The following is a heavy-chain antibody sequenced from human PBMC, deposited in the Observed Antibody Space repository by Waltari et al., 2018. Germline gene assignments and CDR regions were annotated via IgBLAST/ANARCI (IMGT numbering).Heavy chain of an antibody. V-gene: IGHV1-69*01. D-gene: IGHD2-2*01. J-gene: IGHJ6*02. CDR1: GGTFRSYA. CDR2: IIPICGTA. CDR3: ARGVPAATGLLGYYYGMDV. Sequence: QVQLVQSGAEVKKPGSSVKVSCKASGGTFRSYAISWVRQATGPGLEWMGGIIPICGTANYAQKFQGRVTITADESTSTAYMELSSLRSEDTAVYYCARGVPAATGLLGYYYGMDVWGQGTTVTVSS.